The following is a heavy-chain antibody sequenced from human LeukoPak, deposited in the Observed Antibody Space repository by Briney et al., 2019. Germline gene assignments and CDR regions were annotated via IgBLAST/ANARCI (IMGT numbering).Heavy chain of an antibody. D-gene: IGHD2-15*01. CDR3: ARLCLGGTCYDS. CDR1: GVSISDFY. CDR2: IYHTGHS. J-gene: IGHJ5*01. Sequence: KSSETLSLTCTVSGVSISDFYWSWIRQPPGEGLEWIGYIYHTGHSNYNPSLKGRVTMSVDTSKNHLSLNLTTVTAADSAVYYCARLCLGGTCYDSWGQGTLVTVSS. V-gene: IGHV4-59*08.